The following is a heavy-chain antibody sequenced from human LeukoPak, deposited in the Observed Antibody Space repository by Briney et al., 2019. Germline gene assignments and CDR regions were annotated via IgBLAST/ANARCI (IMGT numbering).Heavy chain of an antibody. CDR1: GGSISRTSYY. CDR3: ARNVGYCSSTGCYNFDY. D-gene: IGHD2-2*01. J-gene: IGHJ4*02. Sequence: PSETLSLTCTVSGGSISRTSYYWGWLRPPPGKGLEWIGSIYYSGSTYYNPSLKSRVTISVDTSKNQFSLKLSSVTAADTAVYYCARNVGYCSSTGCYNFDYWGQGTLVTVSS. V-gene: IGHV4-39*01. CDR2: IYYSGST.